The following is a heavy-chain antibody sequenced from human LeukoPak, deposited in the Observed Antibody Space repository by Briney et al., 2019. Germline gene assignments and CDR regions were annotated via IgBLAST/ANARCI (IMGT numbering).Heavy chain of an antibody. Sequence: GGALQISCKGSGYRFTSYWIGGGRQVAGKGLEGMGMIYPGDSDTRYSPSFQGQVTISADKSISTAYLQWSSLKASDTAMYYCARQLTHGSGSYYPFDYWGQGTLVTVSS. D-gene: IGHD3-10*01. J-gene: IGHJ4*02. CDR1: GYRFTSYW. V-gene: IGHV5-51*01. CDR3: ARQLTHGSGSYYPFDY. CDR2: IYPGDSDT.